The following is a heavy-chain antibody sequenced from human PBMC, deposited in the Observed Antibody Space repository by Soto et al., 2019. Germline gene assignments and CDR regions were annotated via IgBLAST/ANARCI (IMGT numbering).Heavy chain of an antibody. Sequence: SVKVSCKASGGTFRSHAISWVRQAPGQGLEWMGGIIPMFGTANYAQKFQGRVTITADESTSTAYMELSSLRSEDTAVYYCARVDYESLSYYYGMDVWGQGTTVTVSS. CDR3: ARVDYESLSYYYGMDV. J-gene: IGHJ6*02. CDR1: GGTFRSHA. V-gene: IGHV1-69*13. CDR2: IIPMFGTA. D-gene: IGHD4-17*01.